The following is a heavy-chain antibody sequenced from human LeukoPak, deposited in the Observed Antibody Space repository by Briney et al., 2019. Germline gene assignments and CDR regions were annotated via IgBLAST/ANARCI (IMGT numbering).Heavy chain of an antibody. Sequence: PGGSLRLSCAASGFTFSSYGMHWVRQAPGKGLEGVAFIRYDGSNKYYADSVKGRFTISRDNSKNTLYLQMNSLRAEDTAVYYCAKDRGDIVVVVAATYLFDYWGQGTLVTVSS. D-gene: IGHD2-15*01. V-gene: IGHV3-30*02. CDR3: AKDRGDIVVVVAATYLFDY. J-gene: IGHJ4*02. CDR1: GFTFSSYG. CDR2: IRYDGSNK.